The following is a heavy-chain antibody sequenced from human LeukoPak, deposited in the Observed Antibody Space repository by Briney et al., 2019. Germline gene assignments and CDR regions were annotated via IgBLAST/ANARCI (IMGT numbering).Heavy chain of an antibody. CDR3: VKDRRIVWFGELSGFDY. V-gene: IGHV3-64D*06. D-gene: IGHD3-10*01. CDR2: INSNGGST. Sequence: GGSLRLSCSGSGFTFSNYGMHWVRQAPGKGLEYVSGINSNGGSTYYADSVKGRFTISRDNSKNTLYLQMSSLRTEDTAVYYCVKDRRIVWFGELSGFDYWGRGTLVTVSS. J-gene: IGHJ4*02. CDR1: GFTFSNYG.